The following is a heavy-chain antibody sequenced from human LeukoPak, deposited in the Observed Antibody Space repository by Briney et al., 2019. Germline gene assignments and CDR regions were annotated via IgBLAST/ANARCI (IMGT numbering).Heavy chain of an antibody. CDR3: ARDLYYGSGTVDY. D-gene: IGHD3-10*01. CDR2: ISGSSSII. V-gene: IGHV3-48*02. J-gene: IGHJ4*02. CDR1: GFTFSAYW. Sequence: PGGSLRLSCAASGFTFSAYWMTWVRQAPGKGLAWVSYISGSSSIIYYADSVKGRFTISRDNAKNSLYLQMNSLRDEDTAVYYCARDLYYGSGTVDYWGQGTLVTVSS.